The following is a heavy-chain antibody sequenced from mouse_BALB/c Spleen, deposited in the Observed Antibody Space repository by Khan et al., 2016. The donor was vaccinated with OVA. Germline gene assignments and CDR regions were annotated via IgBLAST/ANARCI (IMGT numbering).Heavy chain of an antibody. D-gene: IGHD2-1*01. CDR1: GYTFTTYW. J-gene: IGHJ3*01. Sequence: QVQLKQSGAELAKPGASVEMSCKASGYTFTTYWMHWVKQRPGQGLEWIGYIDPSTGYTEYNQKFKDKATLTADKSSSTAYMQLSSLTSEDSAVYYYTRRGLYGIFTYGGQGTLVTVSA. V-gene: IGHV1-7*01. CDR2: IDPSTGYT. CDR3: TRRGLYGIFTY.